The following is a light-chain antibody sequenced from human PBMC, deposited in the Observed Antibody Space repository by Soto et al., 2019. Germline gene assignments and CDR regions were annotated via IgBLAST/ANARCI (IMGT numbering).Light chain of an antibody. CDR1: QDLTGY. CDR3: QQFKSYPLT. Sequence: DIQLTQSPSFLSASVGDRVTITCRASQDLTGYLAWYQQEPGKAPKLLISATSTLQSGVPSRFSGSGSGTEMTLTISSLQPEDFATYYCQQFKSYPLTFGGGTKVDI. V-gene: IGKV1-9*01. J-gene: IGKJ4*01. CDR2: ATS.